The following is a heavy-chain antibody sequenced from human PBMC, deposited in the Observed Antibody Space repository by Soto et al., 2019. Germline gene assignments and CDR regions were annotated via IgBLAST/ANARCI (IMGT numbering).Heavy chain of an antibody. J-gene: IGHJ3*02. CDR3: ARDRGTGYYLTAFDI. V-gene: IGHV4-31*03. Sequence: TLSLTCTVSGGSISSGGYYWSWIRQHPGKGLEWIGYIYYSGSTYYNPSLKSRVTISVDTSKNQFSLKLSSVTAADTAVYYCARDRGTGYYLTAFDIWGQGTMVTVS. D-gene: IGHD3-10*01. CDR1: GGSISSGGYY. CDR2: IYYSGST.